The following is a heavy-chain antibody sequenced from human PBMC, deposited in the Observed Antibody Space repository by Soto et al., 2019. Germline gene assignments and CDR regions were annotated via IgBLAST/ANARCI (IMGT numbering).Heavy chain of an antibody. D-gene: IGHD5-12*01. CDR3: ARVSGSGYDLGWYFDY. CDR1: GYTFTGYY. CDR2: INPNSGGT. Sequence: QVQLVQSGAEVKKPGASVKVFCKASGYTFTGYYMHWVRQAPGQGLEWMGWINPNSGGTNYAQKFQGRVTMTRDTSISTAYMELSRLRSDDTAVYYCARVSGSGYDLGWYFDYWGQGTLVTVSS. V-gene: IGHV1-2*02. J-gene: IGHJ4*02.